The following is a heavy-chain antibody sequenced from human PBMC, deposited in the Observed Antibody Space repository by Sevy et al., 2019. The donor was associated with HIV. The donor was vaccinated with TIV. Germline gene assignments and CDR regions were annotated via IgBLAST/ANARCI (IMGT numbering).Heavy chain of an antibody. J-gene: IGHJ6*03. Sequence: GGSLRLSCAASGFTFSSYAMSWVRQAPGKGLEWVSAISGSGGSTYYADSVKGRFTISRDNSKNNLYLQMNSLRAEDTAVYYCAKAGYSSSWYVGYYYYYMDVWGKGTTVTVSS. D-gene: IGHD6-13*01. CDR1: GFTFSSYA. V-gene: IGHV3-23*01. CDR3: AKAGYSSSWYVGYYYYYMDV. CDR2: ISGSGGST.